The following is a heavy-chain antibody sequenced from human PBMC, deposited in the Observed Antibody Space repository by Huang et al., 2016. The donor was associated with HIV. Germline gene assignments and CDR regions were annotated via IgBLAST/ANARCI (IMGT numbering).Heavy chain of an antibody. CDR3: VRDPRIQSWLNYFDY. D-gene: IGHD3-22*01. CDR2: INSGGSRS. J-gene: IGHJ4*02. Sequence: EVQLVESGGGLVQPGGSLRLSCAASGFTFSSYWMHWVRQAPGKGLVWVSRINSGGSRSGYADSVKGRFTISRDNAKNTLYLQRNSLRAEDTAVYYCVRDPRIQSWLNYFDYWGQGTLVSVSS. CDR1: GFTFSSYW. V-gene: IGHV3-74*01.